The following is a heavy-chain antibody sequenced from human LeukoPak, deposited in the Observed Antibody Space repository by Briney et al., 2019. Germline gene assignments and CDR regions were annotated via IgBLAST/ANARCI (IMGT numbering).Heavy chain of an antibody. CDR2: ISGSGGST. Sequence: GGSLRLSCAASGFTFSSYAMSWVRQAPGKGLEWVSAISGSGGSTYYADSVKGRFTISRDNSKNTLYLQMNSLRAEDTAVYYCAKIPDYDILTGYFHTYFDYWGQGTLVTVSS. CDR1: GFTFSSYA. D-gene: IGHD3-9*01. V-gene: IGHV3-23*01. J-gene: IGHJ4*02. CDR3: AKIPDYDILTGYFHTYFDY.